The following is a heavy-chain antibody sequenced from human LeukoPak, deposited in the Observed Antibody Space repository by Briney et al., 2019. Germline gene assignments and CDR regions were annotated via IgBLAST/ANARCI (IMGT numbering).Heavy chain of an antibody. CDR3: ARALDIVVVPADY. V-gene: IGHV3-23*01. J-gene: IGHJ4*02. Sequence: GGSLRLPCAASGFTFSSYAMSWVRQAPGQGLEWVSAISGSGGSTYYADSVKGRFTISRDNSKNTLYLQMNSLRAEDTAVYYCARALDIVVVPADYWGQGTLVTVSS. CDR1: GFTFSSYA. CDR2: ISGSGGST. D-gene: IGHD2-2*03.